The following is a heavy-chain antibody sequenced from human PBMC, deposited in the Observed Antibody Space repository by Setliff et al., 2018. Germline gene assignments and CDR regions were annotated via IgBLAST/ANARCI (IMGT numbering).Heavy chain of an antibody. CDR1: GYDFLGYW. Sequence: GESLKISCQGLGYDFLGYWIAWVRQVPGKGPEWVGLIYPGDSDTRYSPSFQGQVTIAVDRSRVTAYLQWDSLKASDAATYYCARLAVRNTVYYYFTDVWGKGTSVTVS. CDR2: IYPGDSDT. J-gene: IGHJ6*03. D-gene: IGHD2-2*02. V-gene: IGHV5-51*01. CDR3: ARLAVRNTVYYYFTDV.